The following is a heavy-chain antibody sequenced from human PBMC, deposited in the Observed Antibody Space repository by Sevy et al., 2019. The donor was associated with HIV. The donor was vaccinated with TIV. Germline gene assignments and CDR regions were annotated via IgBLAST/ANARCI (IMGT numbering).Heavy chain of an antibody. CDR1: GYTFTSYG. V-gene: IGHV1-18*01. D-gene: IGHD2-21*01. CDR3: ARVQRLQHIVVVEEEDDNFDY. CDR2: ISAYNNNT. J-gene: IGHJ4*02. Sequence: ASVKVSCKASGYTFTSYGISWVRQAPGQGLEWMGWISAYNNNTNYAQKLQGRVTMTTDTSTSTAYMELRSLRSDDTAWYYCARVQRLQHIVVVEEEDDNFDYWGQGTLVTVSS.